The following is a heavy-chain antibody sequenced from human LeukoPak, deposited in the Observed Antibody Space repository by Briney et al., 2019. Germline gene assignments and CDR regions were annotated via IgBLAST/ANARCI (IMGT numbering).Heavy chain of an antibody. CDR2: ISSSSSTI. D-gene: IGHD5-12*01. CDR1: GFTFSSYS. CDR3: VKDGLWSFDL. Sequence: PGGSLRLSCAASGFTFSSYSMNWVRQAPGKGLEWVSYISSSSSTIYYADSVKGRFTISRDDSNSTVFLQMQSLRVEDTAMYFCVKDGLWSFDLWGRGTLVTVSS. V-gene: IGHV3-48*01. J-gene: IGHJ2*01.